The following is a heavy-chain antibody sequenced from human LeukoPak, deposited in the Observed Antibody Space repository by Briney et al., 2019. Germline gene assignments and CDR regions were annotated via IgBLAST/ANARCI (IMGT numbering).Heavy chain of an antibody. CDR1: GYTFTSYG. D-gene: IGHD4-17*01. CDR3: ARNPGGATYGGNAPCFDY. J-gene: IGHJ4*02. CDR2: ISAYNGNT. Sequence: ASVQVSCKASGYTFTSYGISWVRQAPAQGLEWMGWISAYNGNTNYAQKLQGRVTMTTDTSTSTAYMELRSLRSDDTAVYYCARNPGGATYGGNAPCFDYWGQGTLVTVSS. V-gene: IGHV1-18*01.